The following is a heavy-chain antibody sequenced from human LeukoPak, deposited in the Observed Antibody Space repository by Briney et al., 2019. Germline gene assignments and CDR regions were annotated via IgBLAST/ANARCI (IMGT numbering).Heavy chain of an antibody. D-gene: IGHD3-3*01. V-gene: IGHV3-23*01. CDR3: AKCGDFWSVYYMQR. CDR2: ISGNGVLT. Sequence: GGSLRLSCAASGSAFSNYAMAWVRQAPGGGMGWVSFISGNGVLTYYAHSVAGRFSLYRDNSKSTIYLQMNILRAEDTAVYYYAKCGDFWSVYYMQRWGQGTMVTVSS. CDR1: GSAFSNYA. J-gene: IGHJ3*01.